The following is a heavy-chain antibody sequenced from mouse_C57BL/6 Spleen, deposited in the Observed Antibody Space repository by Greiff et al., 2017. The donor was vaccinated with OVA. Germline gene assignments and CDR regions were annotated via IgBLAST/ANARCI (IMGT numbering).Heavy chain of an antibody. CDR2: ISSGGSYT. V-gene: IGHV5-6*01. J-gene: IGHJ2*01. Sequence: EVKLMESGGDLVKPGGSLKLSCAASGFTFSSYGMSWVRQTPDKRLEWVATISSGGSYTYYPDSVKGRFTISRDNAKNTLYLQMSSLKSEDTAMYYCASLHDYGDYWGQGTTLTVSS. D-gene: IGHD2-4*01. CDR1: GFTFSSYG. CDR3: ASLHDYGDY.